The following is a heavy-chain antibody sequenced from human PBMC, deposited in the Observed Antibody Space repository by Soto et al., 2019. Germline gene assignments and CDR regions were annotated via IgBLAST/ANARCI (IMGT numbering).Heavy chain of an antibody. CDR2: IYYSGST. CDR3: ARGLIVGATLDY. Sequence: QVQLQESGPGLVKPSQTLSLTCTVSGGSIGSGGYYWSWIRQHPGKGLEWIGYIYYSGSTYYNPSLKSRVTISVDTSKNQFSLKLSSVTAADTAVYYCARGLIVGATLDYWGQGTLVTVSS. J-gene: IGHJ4*02. D-gene: IGHD1-26*01. CDR1: GGSIGSGGYY. V-gene: IGHV4-31*03.